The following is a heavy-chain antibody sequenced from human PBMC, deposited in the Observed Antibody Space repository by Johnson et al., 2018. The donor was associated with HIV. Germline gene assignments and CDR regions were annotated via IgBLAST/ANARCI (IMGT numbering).Heavy chain of an antibody. J-gene: IGHJ3*01. Sequence: VQLVESGGGVVQPGGSLRLSCVASGFTFSDYAMHWVRQAPGKGLEWVAVIAYDLSNEFYADSVEGRFTISRDNSKNTLYLQMNSLRAEDTAVYYCARSMRGAFDVWGQGTMVTVSS. CDR3: ARSMRGAFDV. D-gene: IGHD3-10*01. CDR2: IAYDLSNE. CDR1: GFTFSDYA. V-gene: IGHV3-30*04.